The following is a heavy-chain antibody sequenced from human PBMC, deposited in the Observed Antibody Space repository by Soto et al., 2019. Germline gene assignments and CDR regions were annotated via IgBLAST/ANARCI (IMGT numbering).Heavy chain of an antibody. CDR3: ARETEDLTSNFDY. CDR2: ISSTTNYI. CDR1: GFTFTRYS. Sequence: GGSLRLSCAASGFTFTRYSMNWVRQAPGKGLEWVSSISSTTNYIYYGDSMKGRFTISRDNAKNSLYLEMNSLRAEDTAVYYCARETEDLTSNFDYWGQGTLVTVSS. V-gene: IGHV3-21*06. J-gene: IGHJ4*02.